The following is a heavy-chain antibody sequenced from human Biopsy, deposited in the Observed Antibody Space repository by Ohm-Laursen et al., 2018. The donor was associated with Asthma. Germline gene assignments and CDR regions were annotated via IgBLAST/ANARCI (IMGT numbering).Heavy chain of an antibody. CDR1: GGTFNSDA. V-gene: IGHV1-69*13. Sequence: SVKVSCNASGGTFNSDAISWVRQAPGQGLEWMGGIIPIFGTPSYAQNFQSRPTITADDSTSTVYMELSSLRSEDTAMYYCARSYCGGDCFSPFDYWGQGTLVTVSS. D-gene: IGHD2-21*01. J-gene: IGHJ4*02. CDR3: ARSYCGGDCFSPFDY. CDR2: IIPIFGTP.